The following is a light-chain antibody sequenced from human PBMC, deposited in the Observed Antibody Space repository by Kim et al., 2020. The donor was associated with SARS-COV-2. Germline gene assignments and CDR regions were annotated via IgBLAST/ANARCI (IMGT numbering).Light chain of an antibody. CDR2: GVS. CDR3: QQYVISPWT. J-gene: IGKJ1*01. Sequence: EIVLTQSPGTLYLSPGERATLSCRASQTIRADYLAWYQQKPGQAPRLLIHGVSIRATGIPDRFSGSGSGTDFTLTISRLEPEDFAVYHCQQYVISPWTFGQGTKVDIK. CDR1: QTIRADY. V-gene: IGKV3-20*01.